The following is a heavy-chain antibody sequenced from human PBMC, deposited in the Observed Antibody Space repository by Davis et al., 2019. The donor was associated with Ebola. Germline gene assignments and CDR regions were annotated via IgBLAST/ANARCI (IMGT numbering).Heavy chain of an antibody. CDR1: GFTFSSYW. D-gene: IGHD3-16*01. J-gene: IGHJ6*04. V-gene: IGHV3-74*01. CDR2: INGDGSST. Sequence: GESLKISCAASGFTFSSYWMHWVRQAPGKGLVYVSRINGDGSSTAYADSVKGRFNISRDNAKNTLYLQMSRLKIEDTAVDYCARARGRIGGMEYYYGMDVWGKGTTVTVSS. CDR3: ARARGRIGGMEYYYGMDV.